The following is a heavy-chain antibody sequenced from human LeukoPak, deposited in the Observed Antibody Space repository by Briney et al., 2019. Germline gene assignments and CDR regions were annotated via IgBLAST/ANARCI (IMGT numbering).Heavy chain of an antibody. D-gene: IGHD3-22*01. CDR2: INPNSGGT. CDR3: ARVHYYYDPFDY. Sequence: ASVRVSCKASGYTFTGYYMHWVRQAPGQGLEWVGWINPNSGGTNYAQKFQGRVTMTRDTSISTAYMELSRLRSDDTAVYYCARVHYYYDPFDYWGQGTLVTVSS. V-gene: IGHV1-2*02. J-gene: IGHJ4*02. CDR1: GYTFTGYY.